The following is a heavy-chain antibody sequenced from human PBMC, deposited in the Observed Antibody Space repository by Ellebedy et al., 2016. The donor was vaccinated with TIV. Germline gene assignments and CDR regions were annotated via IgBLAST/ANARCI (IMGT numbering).Heavy chain of an antibody. CDR1: GFTFSSYS. J-gene: IGHJ1*01. D-gene: IGHD3-3*01. CDR2: MSYDGSNE. CDR3: ARPFGVDSNTEHLQY. V-gene: IGHV3-30*04. Sequence: GGSLRLXXAASGFTFSSYSMHWVRQAPGKGLEWVALMSYDGSNEQYADSVKGRFTISRDNSKNTLYLQMNSLRADDTAVYYCARPFGVDSNTEHLQYWGQGTLVTVSS.